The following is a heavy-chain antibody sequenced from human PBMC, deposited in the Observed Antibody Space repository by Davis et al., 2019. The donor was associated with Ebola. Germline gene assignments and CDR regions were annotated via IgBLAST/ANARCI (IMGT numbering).Heavy chain of an antibody. V-gene: IGHV4-34*12. CDR2: IIYSGRT. CDR1: GGSFSGYY. J-gene: IGHJ4*02. D-gene: IGHD6-19*01. CDR3: AGPRLTYNSGWSYFDY. Sequence: MPSETLSPTCALYGGSFSGYYWGWIRQSPGKGLEWIPSIIYSGRTFHNPSLKSRITIVADASKNQFSLKLSSVTAADTAIYYCAGPRLTYNSGWSYFDYWGQGTLVTVSS.